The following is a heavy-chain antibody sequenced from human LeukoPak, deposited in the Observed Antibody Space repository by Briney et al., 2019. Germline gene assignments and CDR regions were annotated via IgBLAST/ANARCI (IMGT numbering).Heavy chain of an antibody. CDR1: GFTFSSYN. CDR2: ISSGSGYM. CDR3: TREDHSNYNY. J-gene: IGHJ4*02. D-gene: IGHD4-11*01. Sequence: GGSLRLSCAVSGFTFSSYNMNWVRQAPGKGLEWVSAISSGSGYMYYADSVKGRFTISRDNAKNSLYLQMNSLRAEDTAVYYCTREDHSNYNYWGQGTLVTVSS. V-gene: IGHV3-21*01.